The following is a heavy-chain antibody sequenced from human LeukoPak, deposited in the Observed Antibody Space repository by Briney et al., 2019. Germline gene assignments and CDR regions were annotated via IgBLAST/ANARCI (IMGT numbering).Heavy chain of an antibody. CDR2: INHSGST. CDR3: ARKWLSNTPYCYYYYMDV. CDR1: GGSFSGYY. J-gene: IGHJ6*03. D-gene: IGHD3-22*01. Sequence: SETLSLTCAVYGGSFSGYYWSWIRQPPGKGLEWIGEINHSGSTNYNPSLKSRVTISVDTSKNQFSLKLSSVTAADTAVYYCARKWLSNTPYCYYYYMDVWGKGTTVTVSS. V-gene: IGHV4-34*01.